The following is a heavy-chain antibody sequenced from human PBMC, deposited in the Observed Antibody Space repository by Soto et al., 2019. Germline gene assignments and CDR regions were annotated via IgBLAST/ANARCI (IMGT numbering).Heavy chain of an antibody. V-gene: IGHV1-69*13. CDR3: ARGSYSSSSVYYYYYGMDV. CDR1: GGTFSSYA. D-gene: IGHD6-6*01. Sequence: ASVKVSCKASGGTFSSYAISWVRQAPGQGLEWMGGIIPIFGTANYAQKFQGRVTITADESTSTAYMELSSLRSEDTAVYYCARGSYSSSSVYYYYYGMDVWGQGTTVTVS. J-gene: IGHJ6*02. CDR2: IIPIFGTA.